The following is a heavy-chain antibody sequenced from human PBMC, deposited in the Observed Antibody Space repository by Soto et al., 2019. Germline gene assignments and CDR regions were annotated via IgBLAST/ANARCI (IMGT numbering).Heavy chain of an antibody. CDR1: GFTFSDHF. Sequence: EVQLVESGGGLVQPGGSLRLSCAASGFTFSDHFMDWVRQAPGKGLEWVGRIRNKAYSYTTEYAASVKGRFTISRDDSMNSMYLQMNSLNSGDTAVYYCAGGGGWSFDLWGRGTVVTVSS. V-gene: IGHV3-72*01. D-gene: IGHD3-10*01. J-gene: IGHJ2*01. CDR2: IRNKAYSYTT. CDR3: AGGGGWSFDL.